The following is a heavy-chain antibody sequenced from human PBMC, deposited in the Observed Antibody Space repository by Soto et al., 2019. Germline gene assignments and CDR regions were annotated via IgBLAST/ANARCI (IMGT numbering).Heavy chain of an antibody. Sequence: SETLSLTCTVSGGPFSSGGYYWSWIRQEPGKGLEWIGYIYQNGDTPYNPSLKSRVTISADTSKTQFSLKLSSVTAADTAVYYCARGDSTVSSVFDDWGQGMGVTVSS. D-gene: IGHD4-17*01. J-gene: IGHJ4*02. CDR1: GGPFSSGGYY. CDR2: IYQNGDT. V-gene: IGHV4-31*03. CDR3: ARGDSTVSSVFDD.